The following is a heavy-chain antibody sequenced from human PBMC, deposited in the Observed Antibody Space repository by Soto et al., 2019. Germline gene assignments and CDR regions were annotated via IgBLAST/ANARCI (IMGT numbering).Heavy chain of an antibody. CDR2: INHSGST. D-gene: IGHD5-18*01. J-gene: IGHJ6*02. Sequence: ASETLSFTCAVYGGSFSGYYWSWIRQPPGKGLEWIGEINHSGSTNYNPSLKSRVTISVDTSKNQFSLKLSSVTAADTAVYYCARAGTSYGYSFYYGMDVWGQGTTVTVSS. CDR3: ARAGTSYGYSFYYGMDV. CDR1: GGSFSGYY. V-gene: IGHV4-34*01.